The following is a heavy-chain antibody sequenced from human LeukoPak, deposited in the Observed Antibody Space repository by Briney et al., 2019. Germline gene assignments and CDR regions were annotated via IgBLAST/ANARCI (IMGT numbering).Heavy chain of an antibody. CDR2: ISAYNGNT. V-gene: IGHV1-18*01. J-gene: IGHJ4*02. CDR1: GYTFTSYG. D-gene: IGHD6-13*01. CDR3: ARDLGYSSSWYGGSDY. Sequence: ASVKVSCKASGYTFTSYGISWVRQAPGQGLEWMGGISAYNGNTNYAQKLQGRVTMTTDTSTSTAYMELRSLRSDDTAVYYCARDLGYSSSWYGGSDYWGQGTLVTVSS.